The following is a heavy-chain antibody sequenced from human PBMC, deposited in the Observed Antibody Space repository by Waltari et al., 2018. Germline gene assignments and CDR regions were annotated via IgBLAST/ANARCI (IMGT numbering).Heavy chain of an antibody. J-gene: IGHJ4*02. CDR2: ISYDGSNK. D-gene: IGHD4-17*01. V-gene: IGHV3-30*18. CDR3: AKDRKHLTLTVTTVWVDY. Sequence: QVQLVESGGGVVQPGRSLRLSCAASGFTFSSYGMHWVRPAPGKGLEWVAVISYDGSNKYYADSVKGRFTISRDNSKNTLYLQMNSLRAEDTAVYYCAKDRKHLTLTVTTVWVDYWGQGTLVTVSS. CDR1: GFTFSSYG.